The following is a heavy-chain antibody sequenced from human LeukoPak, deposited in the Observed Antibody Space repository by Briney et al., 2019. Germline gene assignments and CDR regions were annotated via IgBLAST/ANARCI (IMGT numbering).Heavy chain of an antibody. CDR3: ARVVAAALITWFDP. J-gene: IGHJ5*02. Sequence: SGGSLRLSCAASGFTFSSYAMHWVRQAPGKGLEWVAVISYDGSNKYYADSVKGRFTISRDNSKNTLYLQMNSLRAEDTAVYYCARVVAAALITWFDPWGQGTLVTVSS. CDR2: ISYDGSNK. V-gene: IGHV3-30-3*01. D-gene: IGHD6-13*01. CDR1: GFTFSSYA.